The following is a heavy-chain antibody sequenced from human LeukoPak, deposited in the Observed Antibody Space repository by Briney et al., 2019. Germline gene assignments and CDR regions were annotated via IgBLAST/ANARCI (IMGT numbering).Heavy chain of an antibody. J-gene: IGHJ1*01. V-gene: IGHV3-49*04. Sequence: PGGSLRLSCTASGFTFGDYAMNWVRQAPGKGLEWVGFIRSKAYGGTTEYAASVKGRFTISRDDSKGIAYLQMNSLKTEDTAVYYCTRDRDTVIIPEHFHHWGQGTLVTVSS. D-gene: IGHD3-3*01. CDR3: TRDRDTVIIPEHFHH. CDR1: GFTFGDYA. CDR2: IRSKAYGGTT.